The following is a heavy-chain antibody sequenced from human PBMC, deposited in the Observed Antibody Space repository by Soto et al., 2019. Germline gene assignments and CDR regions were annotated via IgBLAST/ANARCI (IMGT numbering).Heavy chain of an antibody. CDR2: ISGSGGST. Sequence: GGSLRLSCAASGFTFSSYAMSWVRQAPGKGLEWVSAISGSGGSTYYADSVKGRFTISRDNSKNTLYLQMNSLRAEDTAVYYCAKDRATMIVVVIFAFDIWGQGTMVTVS. J-gene: IGHJ3*02. CDR1: GFTFSSYA. V-gene: IGHV3-23*01. CDR3: AKDRATMIVVVIFAFDI. D-gene: IGHD3-22*01.